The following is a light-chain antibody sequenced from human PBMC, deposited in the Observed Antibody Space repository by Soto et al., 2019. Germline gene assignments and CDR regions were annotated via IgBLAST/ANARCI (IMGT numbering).Light chain of an antibody. V-gene: IGKV1-39*01. Sequence: QVTQSPSSLSASVGDRVTVTCRASQPIKTYLNWYQQKPGKALKLLIYTGSSLQSGVPSRFSGSASGTEFTLTISSLQSEDFAIYYCQQYNNWPITFGQGTRLEIK. J-gene: IGKJ5*01. CDR1: QPIKTY. CDR2: TGS. CDR3: QQYNNWPIT.